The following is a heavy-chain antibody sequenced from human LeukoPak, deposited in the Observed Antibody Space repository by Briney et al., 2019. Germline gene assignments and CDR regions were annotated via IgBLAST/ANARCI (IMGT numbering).Heavy chain of an antibody. CDR3: AELGITMIGGV. Sequence: PGGSLRLSCAASGFTFSSYWMSWVRQAPGKGLEWVANIKQEGSEKYYVDSVKGRFTISRNNAKNSLYLQMNSRRAEDTAVYYCAELGITMIGGVWGKGTTVTISS. V-gene: IGHV3-7*01. CDR1: GFTFSSYW. CDR2: IKQEGSEK. J-gene: IGHJ6*04. D-gene: IGHD3-10*02.